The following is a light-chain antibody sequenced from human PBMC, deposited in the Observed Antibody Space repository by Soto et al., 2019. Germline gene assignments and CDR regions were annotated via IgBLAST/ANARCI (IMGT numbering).Light chain of an antibody. V-gene: IGKV3-20*01. CDR2: DTS. CDR3: QLYGTSPKT. J-gene: IGKJ1*01. Sequence: EIVVTQSPATLSVSPGERVTLSCRASQSVSSSLAWYQQRPGQAPRLLIYDTSTRATGIADRFSGSGSGTDFTLTISRLEPEDFAVYYCQLYGTSPKTFGQGTKVEI. CDR1: QSVSSS.